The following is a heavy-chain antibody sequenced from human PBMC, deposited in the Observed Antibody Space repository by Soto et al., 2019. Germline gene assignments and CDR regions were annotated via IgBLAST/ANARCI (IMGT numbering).Heavy chain of an antibody. CDR1: GFTFSSHG. V-gene: IGHV3-30*03. Sequence: QVQLVESGGGVVQPEKSLRLSCAASGFTFSSHGMHWVRQAPGKGLEWVAVISSDGTNKYYADSVKSRFTISRDNSKNTLYLQMNSLRAEDTAVYYCASSVPHGTYGAPYFQHWGQGTLVTVS. CDR3: ASSVPHGTYGAPYFQH. J-gene: IGHJ1*01. D-gene: IGHD1-26*01. CDR2: ISSDGTNK.